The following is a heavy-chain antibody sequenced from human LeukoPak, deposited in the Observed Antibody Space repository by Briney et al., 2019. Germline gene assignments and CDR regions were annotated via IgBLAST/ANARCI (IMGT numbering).Heavy chain of an antibody. D-gene: IGHD1-26*01. Sequence: GGSLRLSCAASGFTFSSYVMSWVRQAPGKGLEWVSAISGSGGSTYYADSVKGRFTISRDNSKNTLYLQMNSLRAEDTAVYYCANLIVGATTVDYWGQGTLVTVSS. CDR3: ANLIVGATTVDY. CDR1: GFTFSSYV. J-gene: IGHJ4*02. V-gene: IGHV3-23*01. CDR2: ISGSGGST.